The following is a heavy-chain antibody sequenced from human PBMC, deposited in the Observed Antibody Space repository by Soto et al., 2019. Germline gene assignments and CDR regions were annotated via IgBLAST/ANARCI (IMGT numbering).Heavy chain of an antibody. D-gene: IGHD1-1*01. CDR2: IIPIFGTA. CDR1: GGTFNRYT. Sequence: VPLVQSGAEVKKPGSSVKLSCKASGGTFNRYTIRWVRQAPGQGLERMGGIIPIFGTANYAQKFQGRVAIIADESTSAAYMELRSLRSEDTAVYYCALWGFRDGNNSKYNYSGMDVWGQGTTVTVSS. J-gene: IGHJ6*02. V-gene: IGHV1-69*01. CDR3: ALWGFRDGNNSKYNYSGMDV.